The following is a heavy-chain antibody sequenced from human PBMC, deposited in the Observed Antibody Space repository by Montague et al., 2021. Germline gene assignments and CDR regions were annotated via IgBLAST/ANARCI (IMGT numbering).Heavy chain of an antibody. CDR2: IGPSSSFT. Sequence: SLRLSCAASGFTFNNYFMSWFRQAPGKGLEWVSYIGPSSSFTRYADSVKGRFTISRDNAMNSLYLQMTAVRGEDTAVYYCARVGLTVAAGMIDYWGQGTLVTVSS. D-gene: IGHD6-13*01. CDR3: ARVGLTVAAGMIDY. CDR1: GFTFNNYF. J-gene: IGHJ4*02. V-gene: IGHV3-11*06.